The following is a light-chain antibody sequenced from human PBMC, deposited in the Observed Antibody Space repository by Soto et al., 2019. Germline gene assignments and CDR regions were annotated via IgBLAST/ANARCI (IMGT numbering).Light chain of an antibody. CDR1: QGIRNN. CDR3: QKYFSVPFT. Sequence: DIQMTQSPSSLSASAGDRVTITCRASQGIRNNLAWYQQKPGEVPKLLIYAASTLQSGVPSRFSGSGSGTDFNLTISSLQPEDVATYYCQKYFSVPFTFGPGTKVVIK. V-gene: IGKV1-27*01. J-gene: IGKJ3*01. CDR2: AAS.